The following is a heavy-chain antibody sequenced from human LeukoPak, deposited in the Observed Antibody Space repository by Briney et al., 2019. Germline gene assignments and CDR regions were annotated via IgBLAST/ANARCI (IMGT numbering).Heavy chain of an antibody. V-gene: IGHV4-61*02. CDR3: ASSESITMVRDDAFDI. Sequence: SETLSLTCTVSGGSISSGSYYWSWIRRPAGKGLEWIGRIYTSGSTNYNPSLKSRVTISVDTSKNQFSLKLSSVTAADTAVYYCASSESITMVRDDAFDIWGQGTMVTVSS. J-gene: IGHJ3*02. CDR1: GGSISSGSYY. CDR2: IYTSGST. D-gene: IGHD3-10*01.